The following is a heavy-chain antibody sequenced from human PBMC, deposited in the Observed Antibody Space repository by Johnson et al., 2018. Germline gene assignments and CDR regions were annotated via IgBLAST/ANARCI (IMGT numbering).Heavy chain of an antibody. J-gene: IGHJ3*02. Sequence: QVQLQEAGGGVVQPGRSLRLSCAASGFTFSSYGMHWVRQAPGKGLEWVAVISYDGSNKYYADSVKGRFTISRDNSKKTLYLQMKSLRAEATAVYYCANTIVVTSIGNAFDIWGQGTMVTVSS. CDR1: GFTFSSYG. V-gene: IGHV3-30*18. CDR3: ANTIVVTSIGNAFDI. D-gene: IGHD5-12*01. CDR2: ISYDGSNK.